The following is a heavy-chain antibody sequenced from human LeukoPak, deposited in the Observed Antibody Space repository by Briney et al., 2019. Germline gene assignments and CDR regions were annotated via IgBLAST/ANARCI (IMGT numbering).Heavy chain of an antibody. CDR1: GGTFSSYA. J-gene: IGHJ5*02. CDR3: ARDGVDIVVVPAASGSGWFDP. D-gene: IGHD2-2*01. CDR2: IIPILGIA. Sequence: ASVKVSCKASGGTFSSYAISWVRQAPGQGLEWMGRIIPILGIANYAQKFQGRVTITADKSTSTAYMELRSLRSDDTAVYYCARDGVDIVVVPAASGSGWFDPWGQGTLVTVSS. V-gene: IGHV1-69*04.